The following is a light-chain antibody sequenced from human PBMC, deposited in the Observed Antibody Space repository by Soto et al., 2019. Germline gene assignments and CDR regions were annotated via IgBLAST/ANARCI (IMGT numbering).Light chain of an antibody. J-gene: IGKJ1*01. CDR3: QPYAGARRI. CDR1: QSVSSN. V-gene: IGKV3-15*01. CDR2: GAS. Sequence: EMWMRQRPASLSVCAGEGATLGWRASQSVSSNLAWYQQKPGQAPRLLIYGASTRATGIPARFSGRGCETDFTSAPSRLEVADALVYYEQPYAGARRIIGLGTKVDIK.